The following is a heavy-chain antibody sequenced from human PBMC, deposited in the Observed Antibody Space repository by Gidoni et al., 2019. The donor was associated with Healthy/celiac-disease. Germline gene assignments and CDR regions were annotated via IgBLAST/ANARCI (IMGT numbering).Heavy chain of an antibody. D-gene: IGHD1-1*01. Sequence: EVQLLESGGGLVQPGGSLRLSCAASGFTFSSYAMSWVRQAPGKGLGWVSAISGSGGSTYYADSVKGRFTISRDNSKNTLYLQMNSLRAEDTAVYYCAKGNGVGLSGPSWGQGTLVTVSS. V-gene: IGHV3-23*01. CDR2: ISGSGGST. CDR3: AKGNGVGLSGPS. CDR1: GFTFSSYA. J-gene: IGHJ4*02.